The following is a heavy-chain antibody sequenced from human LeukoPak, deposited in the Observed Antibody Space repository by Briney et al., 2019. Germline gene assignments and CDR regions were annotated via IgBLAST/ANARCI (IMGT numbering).Heavy chain of an antibody. CDR2: IWYDGSNK. J-gene: IGHJ5*02. CDR3: ARAEGAYGDYRFDP. Sequence: GGSLRLSCAASGFTFSSYGMHWVRQAPGKGLEGVAVIWYDGSNKYYADSVKGRFTIPRDNSKNTLYLQMNSLRAEDTAVYYCARAEGAYGDYRFDPWGQGTLVTVSS. D-gene: IGHD4-17*01. CDR1: GFTFSSYG. V-gene: IGHV3-33*01.